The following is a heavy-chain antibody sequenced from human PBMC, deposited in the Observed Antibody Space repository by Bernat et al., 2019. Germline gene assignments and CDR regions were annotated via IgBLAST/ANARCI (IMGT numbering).Heavy chain of an antibody. CDR2: IRNRANSHTT. CDR3: ARGTPCSGGTCFDY. V-gene: IGHV3-72*01. CDR1: GFIFSDHY. D-gene: IGHD2-15*01. Sequence: EVQLVESGGGLVQPGGSLRLSCAASGFIFSDHYMDWVRQAPGKGLEWVGRIRNRANSHTTEYAASVKGRFIISRDDSKNSLYLQMNSLKTEDTAVYYCARGTPCSGGTCFDYWGQGTLVTVSS. J-gene: IGHJ4*02.